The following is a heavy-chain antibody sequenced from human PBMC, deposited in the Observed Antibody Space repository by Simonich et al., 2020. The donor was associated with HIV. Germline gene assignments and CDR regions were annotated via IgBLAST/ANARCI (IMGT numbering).Heavy chain of an antibody. Sequence: QVQLVQSGAEVKKPGASVKVSCKASGYTFTDYYMHWVRQAPGQGLEGMGRINPNTGGPNYAQKFQGRVTMTRDTSINTAYMELSRLRSDDTAVYYCARAELFEGWFDPWGQGTLVTVSS. D-gene: IGHD3-16*01. CDR3: ARAELFEGWFDP. CDR1: GYTFTDYY. V-gene: IGHV1-2*02. J-gene: IGHJ5*02. CDR2: INPNTGGP.